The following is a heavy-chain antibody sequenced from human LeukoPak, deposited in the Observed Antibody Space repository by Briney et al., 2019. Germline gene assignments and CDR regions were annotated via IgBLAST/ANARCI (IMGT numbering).Heavy chain of an antibody. D-gene: IGHD2-21*02. J-gene: IGHJ6*02. CDR1: GYTFTSYY. CDR2: INPSGGST. Sequence: ASVTVSCKASGYTFTSYYMHWVRQAPGQGLEWMGIINPSGGSTIYAQKFQGRVTMTRATSTSTVYMELSSVRSEDTAVYYCAREEPAYCGGDCYSYYYYGMDVWGQGTTVTVSS. CDR3: AREEPAYCGGDCYSYYYYGMDV. V-gene: IGHV1-46*01.